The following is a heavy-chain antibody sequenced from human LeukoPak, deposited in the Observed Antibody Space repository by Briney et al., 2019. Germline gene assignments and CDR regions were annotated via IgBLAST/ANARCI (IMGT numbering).Heavy chain of an antibody. V-gene: IGHV4-30-4*01. D-gene: IGHD1-26*01. CDR1: GGSISSGDYY. CDR3: AREVPWVWNFDL. CDR2: IYYSGST. J-gene: IGHJ2*01. Sequence: SETLSLTCTVSGGSISSGDYYWSWIRQPPGTGLEWIGYIYYSGSTYYNPSLKSRVTISVDTSKNQFSLKLNSVTAADTSVYYCAREVPWVWNFDLWGRGTLVTVSS.